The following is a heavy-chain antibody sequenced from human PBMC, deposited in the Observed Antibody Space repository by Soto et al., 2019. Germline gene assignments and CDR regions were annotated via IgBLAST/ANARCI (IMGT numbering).Heavy chain of an antibody. CDR2: FDPEDGET. J-gene: IGHJ3*02. Sequence: ASVKVSCKVSGYTLTELYMHWVRQAPGKGLEWMGGFDPEDGETIYAQKFQGRVTMTEDTSTDTAYMELSSLRSEDTAVYYCATAIKYCDSPDAFDICGRGTMVTVSS. D-gene: IGHD3-22*01. CDR3: ATAIKYCDSPDAFDI. V-gene: IGHV1-24*01. CDR1: GYTLTELY.